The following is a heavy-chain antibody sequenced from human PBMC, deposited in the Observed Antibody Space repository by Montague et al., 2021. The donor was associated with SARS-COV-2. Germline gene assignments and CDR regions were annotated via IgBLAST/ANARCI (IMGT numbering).Heavy chain of an antibody. D-gene: IGHD7-27*01. CDR1: GFSLSTSGVG. CDR2: XYWDDDK. CDR3: AHRRPLWGYFDY. J-gene: IGHJ4*02. V-gene: IGHV2-5*02. Sequence: PALVTPTQTLTLTRTFSGFSLSTSGVGVGWIRQPPGKALEWLALXYWDDDKRYSPSLKSRLTITKDTSKNQVVLTMTNMDPVDTATYYCAHRRPLWGYFDYWGQGTLVTVSS.